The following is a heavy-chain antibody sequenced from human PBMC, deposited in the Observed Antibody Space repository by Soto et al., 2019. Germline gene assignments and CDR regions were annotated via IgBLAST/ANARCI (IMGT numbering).Heavy chain of an antibody. V-gene: IGHV1-69*01. Sequence: QVQLVQSGAEVKKPGSSVKVSCKASGGTFSSYAISWVRQAPGQGLEWMGGIIPIFGTANYAQKFQGRVTITADESTSTAYMELSSLRSEDTAVYYCARDRRAYRGGDCYFFDYWGQGTLVTVSS. J-gene: IGHJ4*02. D-gene: IGHD2-21*02. CDR2: IIPIFGTA. CDR3: ARDRRAYRGGDCYFFDY. CDR1: GGTFSSYA.